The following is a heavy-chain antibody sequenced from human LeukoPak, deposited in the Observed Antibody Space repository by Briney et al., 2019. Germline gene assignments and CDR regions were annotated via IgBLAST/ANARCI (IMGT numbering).Heavy chain of an antibody. CDR1: GFTFSDYY. Sequence: GGSLTLSCAASGFTFSDYYMSWIRPAPGRGLEWVSYISGSGSTIYYADSVKGRFAITRDNAKTSLYLQMNSLRAEDTAVYYCARDAQIQRMTYYYYYYGMDVWGQGTTVTVSS. CDR2: ISGSGSTI. J-gene: IGHJ6*02. CDR3: ARDAQIQRMTYYYYYYGMDV. V-gene: IGHV3-11*01. D-gene: IGHD5-18*01.